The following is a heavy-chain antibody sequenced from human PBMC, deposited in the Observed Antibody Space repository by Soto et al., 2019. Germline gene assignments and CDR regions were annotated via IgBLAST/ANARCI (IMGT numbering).Heavy chain of an antibody. V-gene: IGHV1-3*01. Sequence: SVKVSFKASGYTFTSYAMHWVRQAPGQRLEWMGWVNAGNGNTKYSQKFQGRVTITRDTSASTAYMELSSLRSEDTAVYYCARGGAGITIFGVVTYEDYYGMDVWGQGTTVTVSS. CDR3: ARGGAGITIFGVVTYEDYYGMDV. J-gene: IGHJ6*02. CDR1: GYTFTSYA. D-gene: IGHD3-3*01. CDR2: VNAGNGNT.